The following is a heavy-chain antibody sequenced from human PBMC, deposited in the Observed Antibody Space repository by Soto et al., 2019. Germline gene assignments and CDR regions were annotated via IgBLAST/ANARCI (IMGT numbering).Heavy chain of an antibody. CDR1: GFIFNEAW. J-gene: IGHJ5*02. CDR3: AREMVWFGASISNWFDP. Sequence: PGGSLRLSCAASGFIFNEAWVNWVRQAPGKGLEWVGRVKGKSNGGTTDLAAPVRGRFTISRDDSKNTLYLDMNSLRSDDTAVYYCAREMVWFGASISNWFDPWGQGTLVTVSS. CDR2: VKGKSNGGTT. D-gene: IGHD3-10*01. V-gene: IGHV3-15*07.